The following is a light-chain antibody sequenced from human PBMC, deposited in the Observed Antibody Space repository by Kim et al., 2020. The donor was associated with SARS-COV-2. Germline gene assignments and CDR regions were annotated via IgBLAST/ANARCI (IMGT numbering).Light chain of an antibody. CDR1: SLRSYY. J-gene: IGLJ2*01. V-gene: IGLV3-19*01. Sequence: SSELTQDHAVSVALGQTVRITCQGASLRSYYASWYQQKPGQAPVLVIYGQNNRPSGIPDRFSGSSTGNTASLPITGAPAADEAAYYCTSRVSSGNHVVFG. CDR3: TSRVSSGNHVV. CDR2: GQN.